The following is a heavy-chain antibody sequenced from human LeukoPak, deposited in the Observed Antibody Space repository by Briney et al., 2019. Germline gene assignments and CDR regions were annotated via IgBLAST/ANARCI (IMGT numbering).Heavy chain of an antibody. CDR3: ARGGKQLVFDY. V-gene: IGHV3-53*01. Sequence: GGSLRLSCAASGFTVSSNYMSWVRQAPGKGLEWVSVIYSGGSTDYADAVKGRFTISRDNSKNTLYLQMNSLRAEDTAVYYCARGGKQLVFDYWGQGTLVTVSS. CDR1: GFTVSSNY. CDR2: IYSGGST. J-gene: IGHJ4*02. D-gene: IGHD6-6*01.